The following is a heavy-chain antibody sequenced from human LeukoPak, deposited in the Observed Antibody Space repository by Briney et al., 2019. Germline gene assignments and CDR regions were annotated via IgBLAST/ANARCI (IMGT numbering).Heavy chain of an antibody. J-gene: IGHJ4*02. Sequence: PGGSLRLSCAASGFTFSSYSMNWVRQAPGKGLEWVSSISSSSSYIYYADSVKGRFTISRDNAKNSLYLQMNSLRAEDTAVYYCARITNYDILTGYSIDYWGQGTLVTVSS. CDR1: GFTFSSYS. CDR3: ARITNYDILTGYSIDY. D-gene: IGHD3-9*01. CDR2: ISSSSSYI. V-gene: IGHV3-21*01.